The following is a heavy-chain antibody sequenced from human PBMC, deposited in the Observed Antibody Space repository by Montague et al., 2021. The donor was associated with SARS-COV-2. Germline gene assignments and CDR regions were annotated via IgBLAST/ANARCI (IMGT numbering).Heavy chain of an antibody. CDR2: IYYTGNT. CDR3: ARGGTYHYGMDV. V-gene: IGHV4-4*02. D-gene: IGHD3-16*01. CDR1: DGSISSHNW. Sequence: SETLSLTCAVSDGSISSHNWWNWVRQPPGKGLEWIGEIYYTGNTNYNPSLKSRVTIFIDKSKNHFSLQLSSVTAADTAVYYCARGGTYHYGMDVWGQGTTVAVSS. J-gene: IGHJ6*02.